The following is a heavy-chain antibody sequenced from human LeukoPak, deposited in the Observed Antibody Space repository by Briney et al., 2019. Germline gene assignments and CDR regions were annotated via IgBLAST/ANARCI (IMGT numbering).Heavy chain of an antibody. V-gene: IGHV3-7*01. D-gene: IGHD3-22*01. CDR3: ARDQYDSSGYYYVGAEYFQH. CDR2: IKQDGSER. CDR1: GFMFSRHW. Sequence: GGSLRLSCAPSGFMFSRHWISWVRQAPGKGPEWVANIKQDGSERYYVGSVKGRFTISRDNAKNLLYLQMNSLRAEDTAVYYCARDQYDSSGYYYVGAEYFQHWGQGTLVTVSS. J-gene: IGHJ1*01.